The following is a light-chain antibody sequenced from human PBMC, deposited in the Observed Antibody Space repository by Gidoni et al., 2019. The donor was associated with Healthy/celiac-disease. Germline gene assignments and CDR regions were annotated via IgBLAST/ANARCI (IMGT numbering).Light chain of an antibody. CDR3: QQSYSTPYT. J-gene: IGKJ2*01. Sequence: DIQMTHSPSSLSASVGDRVTITCRASQSISSYLNWYQQKPGKAPKPLIYAASSLQSGVPSRFSGSGSGTDFTLTISSLQPEDFATYYCQQSYSTPYTFXQXTKLEIK. CDR1: QSISSY. V-gene: IGKV1-39*01. CDR2: AAS.